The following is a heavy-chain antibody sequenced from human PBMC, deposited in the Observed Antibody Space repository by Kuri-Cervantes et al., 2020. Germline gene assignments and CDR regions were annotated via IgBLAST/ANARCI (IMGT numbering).Heavy chain of an antibody. V-gene: IGHV3-23*01. CDR3: AKGSGYRDGYDDS. Sequence: GGSLRLSCAASGFTFNSYAMSWVRQAPGKGLEWVSLISGGGGTTLYADSVKGRFTISRDNSKKTLYLQMNSLRAEDTAVYYCAKGSGYRDGYDDSWGQGTLVTVSS. CDR1: GFTFNSYA. D-gene: IGHD5-18*01. J-gene: IGHJ5*01. CDR2: ISGGGGTT.